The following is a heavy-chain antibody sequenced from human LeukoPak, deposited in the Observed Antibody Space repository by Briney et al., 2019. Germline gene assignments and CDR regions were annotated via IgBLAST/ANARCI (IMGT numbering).Heavy chain of an antibody. CDR2: IYYSGST. J-gene: IGHJ4*02. Sequence: SETLSLTCTVSGGSISSYYWSWIRQPPGKGLEWIGYIYYSGSTNYNPSLKSRVTISVDTSKNQFSLKLSSVTAADTAVYYCARADEYSNGYLDYWGQGTLVTVSS. D-gene: IGHD4-11*01. CDR3: ARADEYSNGYLDY. V-gene: IGHV4-59*01. CDR1: GGSISSYY.